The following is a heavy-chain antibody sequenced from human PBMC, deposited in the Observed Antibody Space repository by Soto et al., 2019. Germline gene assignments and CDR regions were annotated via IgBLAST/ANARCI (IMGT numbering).Heavy chain of an antibody. J-gene: IGHJ6*02. D-gene: IGHD1-7*01. CDR1: GDTFSSYS. Sequence: VQLVQSGAEVKTPGSSVKVSCKASGDTFSSYSIACVRQAPGQGLEWMGEIIPVFRSINYSQKFQGRVTITADESTTTAYMELTSLRPQDTAVYFCARDDGWNYRYYDMEVWGQGTTVTVS. CDR3: ARDDGWNYRYYDMEV. CDR2: IIPVFRSI. V-gene: IGHV1-69*12.